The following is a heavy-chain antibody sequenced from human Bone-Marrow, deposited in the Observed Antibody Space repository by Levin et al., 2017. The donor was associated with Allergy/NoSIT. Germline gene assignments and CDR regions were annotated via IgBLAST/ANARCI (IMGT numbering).Heavy chain of an antibody. CDR3: AGEPNSPYYYHYGLDV. CDR2: IYYDGSA. Sequence: ESLKISCTVSGGSIRDDSYYWAWVRQPPGKGLEWVGSIYYDGSAYYNPSLKTRLTISVDTSKNQFSLRVNSVTAADTAVYYCAGEPNSPYYYHYGLDVWGPGTTVTVSS. V-gene: IGHV4-39*07. D-gene: IGHD2/OR15-2a*01. J-gene: IGHJ6*02. CDR1: GGSIRDDSYY.